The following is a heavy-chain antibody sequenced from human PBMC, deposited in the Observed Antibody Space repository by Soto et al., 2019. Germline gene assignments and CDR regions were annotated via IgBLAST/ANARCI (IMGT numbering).Heavy chain of an antibody. V-gene: IGHV5-10-1*01. CDR3: ARPPIVGATNGMDV. J-gene: IGHJ6*02. CDR1: GYSFTSYW. Sequence: VASETISCKGSGYSFTSYWSSWVRQMHGKGLEWMGRIDPSDSYTNYSPSFQGHVTISADKSISTAYLQWSSLKASDTAMYYCARPPIVGATNGMDVWGHGTTVTVSS. D-gene: IGHD1-26*01. CDR2: IDPSDSYT.